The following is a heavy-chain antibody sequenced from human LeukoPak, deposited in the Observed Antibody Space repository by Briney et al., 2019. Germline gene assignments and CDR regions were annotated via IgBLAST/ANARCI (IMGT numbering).Heavy chain of an antibody. D-gene: IGHD6-13*01. Sequence: PGGSLRLSCAASGFTFSSYNMNWVRQAPGKGLEWASSISSSSSYIYYADSVKGRFTISRDNAKNSLYLQMNSLRAEDTAVYYCARDTPLSAAGFDYWGQGTLVTVSS. CDR3: ARDTPLSAAGFDY. J-gene: IGHJ4*02. CDR1: GFTFSSYN. V-gene: IGHV3-21*01. CDR2: ISSSSSYI.